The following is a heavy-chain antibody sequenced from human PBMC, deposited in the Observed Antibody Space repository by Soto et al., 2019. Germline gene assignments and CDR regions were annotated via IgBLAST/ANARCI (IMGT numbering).Heavy chain of an antibody. D-gene: IGHD6-19*01. CDR1: GFTFNNYA. V-gene: IGHV3-23*01. CDR2: IGGGGLNT. J-gene: IGHJ4*02. Sequence: EVQLLESGGSLVQPGGSLRLSCAASGFTFNNYAMNWVRPAPGKGLEWVSAIGGGGLNTYYAESAKGRFTSARDNSRDPLYVQMNSLTAEDTAIYYCAIDRSVAGPFDFWGQGTLVGVSS. CDR3: AIDRSVAGPFDF.